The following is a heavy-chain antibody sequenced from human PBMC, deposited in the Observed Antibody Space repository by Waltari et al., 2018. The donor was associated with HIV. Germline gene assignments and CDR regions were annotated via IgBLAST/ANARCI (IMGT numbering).Heavy chain of an antibody. D-gene: IGHD3-9*01. CDR3: ASYFRSMGAFDI. CDR2: IYHSGTI. V-gene: IGHV4-38-2*01. CDR1: GYSISSGYY. Sequence: QVQLQESGPGLVKTSETLSLTCAVSGYSISSGYYWGWIRQPPGKGLEWIGSIYHSGTIHHNPSLKSRVTISVDMSKNQLSLKLTSVTAADTAVYYCASYFRSMGAFDIWGQGTMVTVSS. J-gene: IGHJ3*02.